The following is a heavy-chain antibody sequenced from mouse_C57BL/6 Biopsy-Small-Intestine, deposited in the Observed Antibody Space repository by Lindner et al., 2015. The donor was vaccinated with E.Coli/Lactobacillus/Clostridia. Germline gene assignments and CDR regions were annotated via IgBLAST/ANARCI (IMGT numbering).Heavy chain of an antibody. V-gene: IGHV1S55*01. CDR1: GYTFTNYD. CDR2: MNPNSGST. CDR3: ARRCGSTSCYEGTAETYYFDR. D-gene: IGHD1-1*01. J-gene: IGHJ3*01. Sequence: SVKVSCKASGYTFTNYDINWVRQATGQGLDYMGWMNPNSGSTGYAQKFQGRVTMTMNTSISTMYVELSGLRSEDTAVYYCARRCGSTSCYEGTAETYYFDRWGQGTLVTVS.